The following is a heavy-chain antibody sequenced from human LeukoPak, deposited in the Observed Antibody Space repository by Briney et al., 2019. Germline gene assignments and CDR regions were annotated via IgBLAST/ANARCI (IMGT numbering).Heavy chain of an antibody. Sequence: ASVKVSCKASGYTFTSYYMHWVRQAPGQGLEWMGWINPNSGGTNYAQKFQGRVTMTRDTSISTAYMELSRLRSDDTAVYYCARREGLYYYDSSGYYYWGQGTLVTVSS. CDR1: GYTFTSYY. D-gene: IGHD3-22*01. CDR2: INPNSGGT. V-gene: IGHV1-2*02. J-gene: IGHJ4*02. CDR3: ARREGLYYYDSSGYYY.